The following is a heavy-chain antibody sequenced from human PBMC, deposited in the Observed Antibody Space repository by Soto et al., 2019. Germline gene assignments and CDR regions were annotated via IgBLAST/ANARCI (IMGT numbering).Heavy chain of an antibody. CDR1: GFTFSSYA. Sequence: GGSLRLSCAASGFTFSSYAMSWVRQAPGKGLEWVSAISGSGGSTYYADSVKGRFTISRDNSKNTLYLQMNSLRAEDTAVYYWRQRGIAAAGYLDDAFDIGGQGKMVTFS. CDR3: RQRGIAAAGYLDDAFDI. J-gene: IGHJ3*02. V-gene: IGHV3-23*01. D-gene: IGHD6-13*01. CDR2: ISGSGGST.